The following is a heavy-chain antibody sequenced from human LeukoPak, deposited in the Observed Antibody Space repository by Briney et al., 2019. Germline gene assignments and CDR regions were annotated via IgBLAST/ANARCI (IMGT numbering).Heavy chain of an antibody. J-gene: IGHJ4*02. CDR3: ARDRPRSRTELVGHFDY. CDR2: VIPIFGTA. V-gene: IGHV1-69*13. D-gene: IGHD6-6*01. CDR1: GGTFSSYA. Sequence: SVKVSCKASGGTFSSYAISWVRQAPGQGLEWMGGVIPIFGTANYAQKFQGRVTITADESTSTAYMELSSLRSEDTAVYYCARDRPRSRTELVGHFDYWGQGTLVTVSS.